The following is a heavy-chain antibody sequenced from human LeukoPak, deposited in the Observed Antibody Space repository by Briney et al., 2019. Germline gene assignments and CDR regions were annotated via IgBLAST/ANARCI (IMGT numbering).Heavy chain of an antibody. CDR3: ARGSRDYYGSGSYYNRAFS. Sequence: GGSLRLSCAASGFTFSSYEMNWVRQAPGKGLEWVSYISSSGSTIYYADSVKGRFTISRDNAKNSLYLQMNSLRAEDTAVYYCARGSRDYYGSGSYYNRAFSWGQGTLVTVSS. J-gene: IGHJ4*02. CDR2: ISSSGSTI. CDR1: GFTFSSYE. V-gene: IGHV3-48*03. D-gene: IGHD3-10*01.